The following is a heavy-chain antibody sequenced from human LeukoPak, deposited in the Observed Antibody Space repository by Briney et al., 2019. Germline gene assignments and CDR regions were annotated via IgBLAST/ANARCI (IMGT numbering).Heavy chain of an antibody. CDR3: ARGYFDWSTIDY. J-gene: IGHJ4*02. D-gene: IGHD3-9*01. CDR1: GYTFTSYA. Sequence: GASVKVSCKASGYTFTSYAMHWVRQAPGQRLEWMGWINAGNGNTKYSQEFQGRVTITRDTSASTAYMELSSLRSEDMAVYYCARGYFDWSTIDYWGQGTLVTVSS. V-gene: IGHV1-3*03. CDR2: INAGNGNT.